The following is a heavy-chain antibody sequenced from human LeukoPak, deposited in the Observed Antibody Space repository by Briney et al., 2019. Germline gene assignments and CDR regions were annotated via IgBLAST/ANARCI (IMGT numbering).Heavy chain of an antibody. V-gene: IGHV3-7*01. CDR3: ARAGRPMVRGVIRKDASFDY. CDR2: IKQDGSEK. J-gene: IGHJ4*02. Sequence: PGGSLRLSCAASGFTFSSYWMNGVRQAPGKGLEWVANIKQDGSEKYYVDSVKGRFTISRDNAKNSLYLQMNSLRAEDTAVYYCARAGRPMVRGVIRKDASFDYWGQGTLVTVSS. D-gene: IGHD3-10*01. CDR1: GFTFSSYW.